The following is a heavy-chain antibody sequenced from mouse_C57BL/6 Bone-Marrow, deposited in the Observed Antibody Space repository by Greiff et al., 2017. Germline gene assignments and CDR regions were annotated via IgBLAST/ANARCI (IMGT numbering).Heavy chain of an antibody. D-gene: IGHD2-5*01. V-gene: IGHV5-9-1*02. CDR1: GFTFSSYA. J-gene: IGHJ2*01. Sequence: EVQGVESGEGLVKPGGSLKLSCAASGFTFSSYAMSWVRQTPEKRLEWVAYISSGGDYIYYADTVKGRFTISRDNDRNTRYLQMSSLKSEDKAMYYYTSESNYEAGDYWGQGTTLTVSS. CDR2: ISSGGDYI. CDR3: TSESNYEAGDY.